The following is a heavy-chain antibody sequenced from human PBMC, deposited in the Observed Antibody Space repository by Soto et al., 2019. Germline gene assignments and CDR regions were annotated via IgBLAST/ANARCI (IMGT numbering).Heavy chain of an antibody. V-gene: IGHV1-46*01. CDR1: GYTFTSYY. Sequence: QVQLVQSGAEVKKPGASVKVSCKASGYTFTSYYMHWVRQAPGQGLKWMGIINPSGGSTSYAQKFQGRVTMTRDTSTSTVYMELSSLRSEDTAVYYCAREGSSGYSYAHNWFDPWGQGTLVTVSS. D-gene: IGHD5-18*01. CDR3: AREGSSGYSYAHNWFDP. CDR2: INPSGGST. J-gene: IGHJ5*02.